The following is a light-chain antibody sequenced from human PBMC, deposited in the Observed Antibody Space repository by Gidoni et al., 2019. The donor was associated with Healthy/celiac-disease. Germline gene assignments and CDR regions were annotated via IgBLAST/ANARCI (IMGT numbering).Light chain of an antibody. CDR1: HSISSY. CDR2: AAS. J-gene: IGKJ4*01. V-gene: IGKV1-39*01. Sequence: DIQMTPSPSSLSAAVGDRVTITCRARHSISSYLNWYQQKPGKAPKLLIYAASSLQSGVPSRFSGSGSGTDFTLTISSLEPEDFATYYCQQSYRTPLTFGGGTKVEIK. CDR3: QQSYRTPLT.